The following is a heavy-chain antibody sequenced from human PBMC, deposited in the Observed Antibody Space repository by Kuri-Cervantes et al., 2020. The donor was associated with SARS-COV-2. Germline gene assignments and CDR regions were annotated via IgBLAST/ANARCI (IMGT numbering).Heavy chain of an antibody. CDR1: GGSISSYY. J-gene: IGHJ4*02. V-gene: IGHV4-59*06. Sequence: SETLSLTCTVSGGSISSYYWIWIRQHPGKGLEWIEYIYYSGSTYYNPSLKSRVTISVDTSKNQFSLKLSSVTAADTAVYYCAKAKRITIFGVVSNFDYWGQGTLVTVSS. CDR2: IYYSGST. CDR3: AKAKRITIFGVVSNFDY. D-gene: IGHD3-3*01.